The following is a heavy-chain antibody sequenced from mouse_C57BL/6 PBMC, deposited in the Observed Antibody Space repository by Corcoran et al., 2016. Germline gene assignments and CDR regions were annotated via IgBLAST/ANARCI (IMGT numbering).Heavy chain of an antibody. D-gene: IGHD2-4*01. CDR1: GYTFTTYG. J-gene: IGHJ3*01. CDR3: AYYYYDALFSY. V-gene: IGHV9-3*01. CDR2: INTYSGVP. Sequence: QIQLVQSGPELKKPGETVKISCKASGYTFTTYGMSWVKQAPGKGLKWMGWINTYSGVPTYADDFKGRFAFSLETSASTAYFQINNLKNEDTATYFCAYYYYDALFSYWGQGTLVTVFA.